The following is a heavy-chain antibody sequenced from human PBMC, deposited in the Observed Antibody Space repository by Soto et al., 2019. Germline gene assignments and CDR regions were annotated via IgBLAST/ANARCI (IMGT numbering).Heavy chain of an antibody. V-gene: IGHV1-2*02. CDR2: VIPDSGGT. D-gene: IGHD1-1*01. CDR3: ARGPNTGGYDF. J-gene: IGHJ4*02. Sequence: QVQMVQSGAEVKTSGASVKVSCKASGYTFIYYYIHWLRQAPGQGLEWMGWVIPDSGGTNYAQKFQGRVTMTRDTSVSTGYMELSRLRSDDTAVYYCARGPNTGGYDFWGQGTLVTVSS. CDR1: GYTFIYYY.